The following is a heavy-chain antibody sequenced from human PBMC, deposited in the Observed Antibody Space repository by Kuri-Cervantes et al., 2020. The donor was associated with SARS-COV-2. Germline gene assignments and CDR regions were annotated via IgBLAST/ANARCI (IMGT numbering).Heavy chain of an antibody. CDR3: YCAPKEGFDS. D-gene: IGHD2-21*01. V-gene: IGHV1-8*01. J-gene: IGHJ4*02. CDR2: VKTNSGNT. Sequence: ALVKVSCKAPETTFPNYDINWVRQATGQGLEWMGMVKTNSGNTLYAQIFQGRVTMTRDTSTSTVYMKLSSLTSEDTAIYYCYCAPKEGFDSWGQGTLVTVSS. CDR1: ETTFPNYD.